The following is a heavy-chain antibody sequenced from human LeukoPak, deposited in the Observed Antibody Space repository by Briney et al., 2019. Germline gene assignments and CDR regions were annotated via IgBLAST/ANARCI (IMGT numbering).Heavy chain of an antibody. D-gene: IGHD5-18*01. CDR3: ARLHEQLWYD. V-gene: IGHV3-48*03. J-gene: IGHJ4*02. CDR1: GFTFSSYE. Sequence: AGGSLRLSCAASGFTFSSYEMNWVRQAPGKGLEWISYISSTGSTIYYTDSVKGRFTISRDNAKNLLYLQMNSLRAEDTAVYYCARLHEQLWYDWGQGTLVTVSS. CDR2: ISSTGSTI.